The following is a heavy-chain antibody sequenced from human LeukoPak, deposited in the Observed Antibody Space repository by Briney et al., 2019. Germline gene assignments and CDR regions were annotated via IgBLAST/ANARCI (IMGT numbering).Heavy chain of an antibody. CDR3: ARDSNWGYFDY. CDR2: IYSGGST. V-gene: IGHV3-53*01. J-gene: IGHJ4*02. Sequence: GRSLRLSCAASGFTVSSNYMSWVRQAPGKGLEWVSVIYSGGSTYYADSVKGRFTISRDNSKNTLCLQMNSLRAEDTAVYYCARDSNWGYFDYWGQGTLVTVSS. CDR1: GFTVSSNY. D-gene: IGHD7-27*01.